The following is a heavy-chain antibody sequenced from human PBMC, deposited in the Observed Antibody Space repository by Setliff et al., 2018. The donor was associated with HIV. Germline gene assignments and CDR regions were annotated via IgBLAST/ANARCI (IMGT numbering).Heavy chain of an antibody. V-gene: IGHV3-30*04. J-gene: IGHJ4*02. CDR1: GFTFGNFA. CDR2: ISSDGSND. Sequence: GESLKISCAASGFTFGNFAMHWVRQAPGKGLEWVAVISSDGSNDYYVDSVRGRFTISRDNDRNTLNLRMDRLRADVTAVYYCAKSSLIVVVGTDYFDSWGQGTLVTVSS. D-gene: IGHD3-22*01. CDR3: AKSSLIVVVGTDYFDS.